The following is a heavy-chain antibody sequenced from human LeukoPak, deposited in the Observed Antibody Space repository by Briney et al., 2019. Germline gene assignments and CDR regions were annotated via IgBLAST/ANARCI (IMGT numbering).Heavy chain of an antibody. Sequence: PGGSLRLSCAASGFTFSDYYMSWIRQAPGKGLEWVSYISSSGSTIYYADSVKGRFTISRDNAKNSLYLQMNSLRAEDTAVYYCARVGSSSSWYRDFDYWGQGTLVTVSS. D-gene: IGHD6-13*01. CDR2: ISSSGSTI. CDR1: GFTFSDYY. J-gene: IGHJ4*02. CDR3: ARVGSSSSWYRDFDY. V-gene: IGHV3-11*04.